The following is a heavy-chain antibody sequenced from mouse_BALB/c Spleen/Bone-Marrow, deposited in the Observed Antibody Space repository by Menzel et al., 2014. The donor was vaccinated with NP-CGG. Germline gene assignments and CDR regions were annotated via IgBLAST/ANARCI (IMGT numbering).Heavy chain of an antibody. CDR3: ASYYYGSYGFAY. D-gene: IGHD1-1*01. V-gene: IGHV14-3*02. J-gene: IGHJ3*01. Sequence: VQLKESGAELVKPGASVKLTCTASGFNIKDTYMHWVKQRPEQGLEWIGRIDPANGNTKYDPKFQGKATITADTSSNTAYLQLSSLTSEDTAVYYCASYYYGSYGFAYWGQGTLVTVS. CDR1: GFNIKDTY. CDR2: IDPANGNT.